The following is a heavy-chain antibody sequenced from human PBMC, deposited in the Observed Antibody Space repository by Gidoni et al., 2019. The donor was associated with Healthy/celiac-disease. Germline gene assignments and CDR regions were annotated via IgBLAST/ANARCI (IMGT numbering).Heavy chain of an antibody. Sequence: QVQLVQSGAEVKKPGSSVKVSCKASGGTFSSYAISWVRQAPGQGLEWMGRIIPILGIANYAQKFQGRVTITADKSTSTAYMELSSLRSEDTAVYYCARAGDRVVPAAEYYYYGMDVWGQGTTVTVSS. CDR3: ARAGDRVVPAAEYYYYGMDV. V-gene: IGHV1-69*09. CDR2: IIPILGIA. J-gene: IGHJ6*02. D-gene: IGHD2-2*01. CDR1: GGTFSSYA.